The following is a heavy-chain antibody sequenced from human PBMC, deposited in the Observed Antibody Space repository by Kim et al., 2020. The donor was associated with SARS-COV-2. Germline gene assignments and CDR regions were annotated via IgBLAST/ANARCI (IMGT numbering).Heavy chain of an antibody. CDR2: ST. Sequence: STEYADTAKGRFTIARDNSKNTLYLTMNSVSAEDTAVYYWARDTDKYGMEVWGQGTTVTVSS. CDR3: ARDTDKYGMEV. V-gene: IGHV3-66*01. J-gene: IGHJ6*02. D-gene: IGHD2-8*02.